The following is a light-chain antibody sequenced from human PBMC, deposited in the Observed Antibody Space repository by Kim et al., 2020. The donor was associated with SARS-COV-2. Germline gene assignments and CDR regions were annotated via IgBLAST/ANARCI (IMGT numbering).Light chain of an antibody. CDR1: SLRSYY. Sequence: SSALTQDPAVSVALGQTVRITCQGDSLRSYYASWYQQKPGQAPVLVIYGKNNRPSGIPDRFSGSSSGNTACLTITGAQAEDEADYYCNSRDSSGNRLVFGGGTQLTVL. CDR2: GKN. V-gene: IGLV3-19*01. CDR3: NSRDSSGNRLV. J-gene: IGLJ2*01.